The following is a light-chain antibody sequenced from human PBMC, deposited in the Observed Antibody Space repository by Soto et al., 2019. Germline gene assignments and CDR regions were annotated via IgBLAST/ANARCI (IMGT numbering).Light chain of an antibody. V-gene: IGKV3-15*01. CDR3: QQYYNWPRT. CDR2: GAS. Sequence: ERVMTQSPATLSVSPGERAAXXXRAGQNIHTNLAWYQQKPGQAPRLLFYGASTGATGLPARFSGSGSGTEFTLTINSLQAEDCAVYYCQQYYNWPRTSCQGGLLAIK. J-gene: IGKJ5*01. CDR1: QNIHTN.